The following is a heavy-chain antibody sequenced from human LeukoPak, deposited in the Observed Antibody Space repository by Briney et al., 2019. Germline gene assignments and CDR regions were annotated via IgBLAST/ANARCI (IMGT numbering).Heavy chain of an antibody. D-gene: IGHD3-22*01. J-gene: IGHJ4*02. Sequence: GGSLRLSCAASGFTFSSYGMHWVRQAPGKGLESVAVIWYDGSNKYYADSVKGRFTISRDNSKNTLYLQMNSLRAEDTAVYYCARDGSITMIVVTHDYWGQGTLVTVSS. CDR3: ARDGSITMIVVTHDY. CDR2: IWYDGSNK. V-gene: IGHV3-33*08. CDR1: GFTFSSYG.